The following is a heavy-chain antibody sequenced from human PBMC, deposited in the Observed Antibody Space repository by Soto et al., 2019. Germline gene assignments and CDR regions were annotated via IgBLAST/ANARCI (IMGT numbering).Heavy chain of an antibody. V-gene: IGHV3-23*01. CDR3: AGAYCSGTTCYGLYGMDV. Sequence: GGSLRLSCAASGFSFTNYAMHWARHASGKGLEWVSSMSGSGGGTYYADSVKGRFTISRDNSKNTLFLQMNSLRAEDTALYYCAGAYCSGTTCYGLYGMDVWGQGTTVTVSS. CDR2: MSGSGGGT. D-gene: IGHD2-2*01. CDR1: GFSFTNYA. J-gene: IGHJ6*02.